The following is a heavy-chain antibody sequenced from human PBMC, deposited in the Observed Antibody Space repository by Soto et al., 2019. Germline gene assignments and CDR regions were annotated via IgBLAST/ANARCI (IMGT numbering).Heavy chain of an antibody. CDR1: GYCFTTYG. CDR3: ARGRYGDY. Sequence: QVHLVQSGAEVKKPGASVKVSCKGSGYCFTTYGITWVRQAPGQGLEWMPWISAHNGNTNYAQKLQGRVTVTRDTSTSTAYMELRRLRSDDTAVYYCARGRYGDYWGQGALVTVSS. V-gene: IGHV1-18*01. CDR2: ISAHNGNT. J-gene: IGHJ4*02. D-gene: IGHD1-1*01.